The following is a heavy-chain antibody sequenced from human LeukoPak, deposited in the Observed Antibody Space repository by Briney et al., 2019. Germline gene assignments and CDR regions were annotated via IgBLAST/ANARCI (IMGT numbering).Heavy chain of an antibody. Sequence: ASVKVSCKASGYTFTSYDINWVRQATGQGLEWMGWMNPNSGNTGYAKKFQGRVTMTRNTSISTAYMELSSLRSEDTAVYYCARGLSGAYDSSGYSMDVWGKGTTVTVSS. D-gene: IGHD3-22*01. J-gene: IGHJ6*03. CDR3: ARGLSGAYDSSGYSMDV. CDR1: GYTFTSYD. CDR2: MNPNSGNT. V-gene: IGHV1-8*01.